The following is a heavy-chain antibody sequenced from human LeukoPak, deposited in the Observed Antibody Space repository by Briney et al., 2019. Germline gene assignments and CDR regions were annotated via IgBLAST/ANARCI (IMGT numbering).Heavy chain of an antibody. V-gene: IGHV4-34*01. CDR2: INHSGST. J-gene: IGHJ4*02. CDR1: GGSFSGYY. Sequence: SETLSLTCAVYGGSFSGYYWSWIRQPPGKGLEWIGEINHSGSTNYNPSLKSRVTISVDTSKNQFSLKLSSVTAADTAVYYCATRGVAGNDYWGQGTLVTVSS. D-gene: IGHD6-19*01. CDR3: ATRGVAGNDY.